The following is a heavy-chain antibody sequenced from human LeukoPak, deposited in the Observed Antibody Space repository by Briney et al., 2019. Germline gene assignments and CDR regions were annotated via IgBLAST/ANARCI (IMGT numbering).Heavy chain of an antibody. D-gene: IGHD3-16*02. CDR2: ISAYNGNT. Sequence: ASVKVSCKASGYTFTSYGISWVRQAPGQGLEWMGWISAYNGNTNYAQKLQGRVTITRDTSASTAYMELSSLRSEDTAVYYCARDRVGGYRKPDWAFDIWGQGTMVTVSS. V-gene: IGHV1-18*01. CDR3: ARDRVGGYRKPDWAFDI. J-gene: IGHJ3*02. CDR1: GYTFTSYG.